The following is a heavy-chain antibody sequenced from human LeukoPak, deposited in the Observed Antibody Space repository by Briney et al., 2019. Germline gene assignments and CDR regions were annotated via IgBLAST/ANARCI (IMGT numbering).Heavy chain of an antibody. CDR3: AKTISGGLAVTADWFDP. V-gene: IGHV3-23*01. D-gene: IGHD6-19*01. CDR1: GFAFSFFA. J-gene: IGHJ5*01. Sequence: TGGSLRLSCAASGFAFSFFAMSWLRQPPGKGLEWVSTINANSGATSYAASVRGRFTISRDNSKNKLYLQLNSLRAEDTAVYYCAKTISGGLAVTADWFDPWGQGTLVVVSS. CDR2: INANSGAT.